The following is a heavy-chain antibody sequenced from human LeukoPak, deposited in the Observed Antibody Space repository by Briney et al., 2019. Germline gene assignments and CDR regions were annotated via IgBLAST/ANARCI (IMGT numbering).Heavy chain of an antibody. V-gene: IGHV3-33*01. J-gene: IGHJ6*02. D-gene: IGHD2-15*01. CDR3: ARDSRIVVVVAAWGYGMDV. CDR1: GFTFSSYG. CDR2: IWYDGSNK. Sequence: GGSLRLSCAASGFTFSSYGMHWVRQAPGKGLEWVAVIWYDGSNKYYADSVRGRFTISRDNSKNTLYLQMNSLRAEDTAVYYCARDSRIVVVVAAWGYGMDVWGQGTTDTVSS.